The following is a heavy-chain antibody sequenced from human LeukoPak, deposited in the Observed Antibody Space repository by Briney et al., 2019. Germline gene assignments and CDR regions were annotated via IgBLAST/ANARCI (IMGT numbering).Heavy chain of an antibody. CDR2: IKQDGNEK. V-gene: IGHV3-7*02. J-gene: IGHJ6*02. CDR1: RFTLSSYW. Sequence: GGSLRLSCAASRFTLSSYWMSWVRQAPGKGLEWVANIKQDGNEKYYVDSVEGRFTISRDNAKNSLYLQMNSLRAEDTAVYHCARGDGYCSSTSCYAGPSYGLDVWGQGTTVTVSS. D-gene: IGHD2-2*03. CDR3: ARGDGYCSSTSCYAGPSYGLDV.